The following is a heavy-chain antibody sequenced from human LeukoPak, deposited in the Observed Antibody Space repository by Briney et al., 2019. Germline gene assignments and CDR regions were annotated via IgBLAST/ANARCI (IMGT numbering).Heavy chain of an antibody. CDR1: GYTLTELS. CDR2: FDPEDGET. D-gene: IGHD4-17*01. Sequence: EASVKVSCEVSGYTLTELSMHWVRQAPGKGLEWMGGFDPEDGETIYAQKFQGRVTMTEDTSTDTAYMELSSLRSEDTAVYYCARDFKSDGDYGDYWGQGTLVTVSS. CDR3: ARDFKSDGDYGDY. J-gene: IGHJ4*02. V-gene: IGHV1-24*01.